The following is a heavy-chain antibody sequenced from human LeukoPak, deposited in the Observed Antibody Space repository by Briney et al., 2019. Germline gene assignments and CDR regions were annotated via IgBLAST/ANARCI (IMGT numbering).Heavy chain of an antibody. CDR3: ARDPPSYYYGSGD. CDR1: GGSISSYY. Sequence: SETLSLTCTVSGGSISSYYWSWIRQPAGKGLDWIGRIYTSGSTNYNPSLKSRVTMSVDTSENQFSLKLSSVTAADTAVYYCARDPPSYYYGSGDWGQGTLVTVSS. CDR2: IYTSGST. V-gene: IGHV4-4*07. D-gene: IGHD3-10*01. J-gene: IGHJ4*02.